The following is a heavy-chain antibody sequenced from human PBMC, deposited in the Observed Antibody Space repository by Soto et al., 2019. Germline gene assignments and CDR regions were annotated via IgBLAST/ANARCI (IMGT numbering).Heavy chain of an antibody. CDR3: ARGEMATIWPLAY. J-gene: IGHJ4*02. D-gene: IGHD5-12*01. Sequence: EVQLVESGGGLVQPGGSLRLSCAASGFTFSAYWMHWVRQAPGEGLVCVSRISSDGTTTNYADSVKGRFTISRDNAENTLYLHMNSLRAEDTAVYYCARGEMATIWPLAYWGQGALVTVSS. CDR1: GFTFSAYW. CDR2: ISSDGTTT. V-gene: IGHV3-74*01.